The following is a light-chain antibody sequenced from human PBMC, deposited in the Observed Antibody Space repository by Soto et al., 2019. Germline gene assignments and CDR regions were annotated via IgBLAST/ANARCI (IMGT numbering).Light chain of an antibody. Sequence: QSALTQPASMSGSPGQSITISCTGTSSDVGGYNFVSWYQQHPGKAPKLMIYHVTNRPSGASSRFSGSKSGNTASLTISGLQAEDEADYYCSSYTSNITPYVFGTGTKVTVL. J-gene: IGLJ1*01. CDR3: SSYTSNITPYV. CDR2: HVT. CDR1: SSDVGGYNF. V-gene: IGLV2-14*01.